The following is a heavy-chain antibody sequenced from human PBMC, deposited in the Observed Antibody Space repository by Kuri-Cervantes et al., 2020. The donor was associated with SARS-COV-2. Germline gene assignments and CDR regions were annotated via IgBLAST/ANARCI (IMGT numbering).Heavy chain of an antibody. Sequence: GGSLRLSCGAWGFACSSFVMNWVRQAPGRGLEWVSGIRSNGGSTYYANSVKGRFTISRDNSKNILYLQMNNLRADDTAVYYGDRSPGKWEVSYFDNWGQGTLVTVSS. CDR3: DRSPGKWEVSYFDN. CDR1: GFACSSFV. J-gene: IGHJ4*02. D-gene: IGHD1-26*01. V-gene: IGHV3-23*01. CDR2: IRSNGGST.